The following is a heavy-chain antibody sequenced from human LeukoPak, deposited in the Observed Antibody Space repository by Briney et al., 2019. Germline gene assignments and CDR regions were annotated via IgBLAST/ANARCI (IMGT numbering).Heavy chain of an antibody. CDR3: ARESYYDSSGYYTYYFDY. D-gene: IGHD3-22*01. Sequence: PGGSLRLSCAASGFTFSSYWMSRVRQAPGKGLEWVANIKQDGSEKYYVDSVKGRFTISRDNAKNSLYLQMNSLRAEDTAVYYCARESYYDSSGYYTYYFDYWGQGTLVTVYS. J-gene: IGHJ4*02. V-gene: IGHV3-7*01. CDR2: IKQDGSEK. CDR1: GFTFSSYW.